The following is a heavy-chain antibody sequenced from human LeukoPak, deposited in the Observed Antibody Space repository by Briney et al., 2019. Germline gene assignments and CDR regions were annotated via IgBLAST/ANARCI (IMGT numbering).Heavy chain of an antibody. J-gene: IGHJ4*02. Sequence: GESLKISCKASGYSFASYWIGWLRQMPGKGLEWMGIIYPGDSDTRYSPSFQGQVTISADKSISTAYLQWSSLKASDTAMYYCARQEAAAGTGGLDWGQGTLVTVSS. CDR3: ARQEAAAGTGGLD. D-gene: IGHD6-13*01. CDR2: IYPGDSDT. CDR1: GYSFASYW. V-gene: IGHV5-51*01.